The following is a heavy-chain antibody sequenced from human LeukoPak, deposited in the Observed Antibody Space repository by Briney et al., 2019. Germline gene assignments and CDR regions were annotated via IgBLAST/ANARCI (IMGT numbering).Heavy chain of an antibody. J-gene: IGHJ6*02. CDR3: TRDHCSYINCYEDYYYGMDV. CDR1: GYTFTGYY. CDR2: INPDTGAT. Sequence: ASVKVSCKASGYTFTGYYMHWVRQAPGQGLEWMGWINPDTGATDIAQKFQGRVTMTRDTSISAAYIELSRLRSDDTAVYYCTRDHCSYINCYEDYYYGMDVWGQGTTVTVSS. D-gene: IGHD2-2*01. V-gene: IGHV1-2*02.